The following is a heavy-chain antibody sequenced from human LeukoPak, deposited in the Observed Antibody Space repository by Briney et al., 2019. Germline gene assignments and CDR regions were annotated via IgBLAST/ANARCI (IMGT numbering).Heavy chain of an antibody. CDR3: ACDSSSWYAPSFDY. Sequence: PGGSLRLSCAASGFTFSSYSMNWVRQAPGKGLEWVSSISSSSSYIYYADSVKGRFTISRDNAKNSLYLQMNSLRAEDTAVYYCACDSSSWYAPSFDYWGQGTLVTVSS. D-gene: IGHD6-13*01. V-gene: IGHV3-21*01. CDR2: ISSSSSYI. CDR1: GFTFSSYS. J-gene: IGHJ4*02.